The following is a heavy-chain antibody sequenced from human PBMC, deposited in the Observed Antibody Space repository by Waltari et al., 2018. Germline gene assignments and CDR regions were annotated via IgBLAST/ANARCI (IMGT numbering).Heavy chain of an antibody. D-gene: IGHD6-13*01. CDR1: GGTFRRYA. CDR2: IIPILGIA. Sequence: QVQLVQSGAEVKKPGSSVKVSCKASGGTFRRYAIRWVRQAPGQRLEWMGRIIPILGIANYAQKFQGRVTITADKSTSTAYMELSSLRSEDTAVYYCARSGSIAAAGLYYYYGMDVWGQGTTVTVSS. J-gene: IGHJ6*02. V-gene: IGHV1-69*04. CDR3: ARSGSIAAAGLYYYYGMDV.